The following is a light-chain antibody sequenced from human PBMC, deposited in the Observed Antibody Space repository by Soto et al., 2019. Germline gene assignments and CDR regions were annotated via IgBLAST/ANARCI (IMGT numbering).Light chain of an antibody. CDR3: CSYGGFNNFLV. CDR1: SSNIAAYNY. CDR2: DVA. Sequence: SALTQPRSLSVSPGQSVTISFTGSSSNIAAYNYVSWYLVFPGEAPRLVIFDVAKRAAGVPYRFSASKSDNTASLTISGLQPEDEGDYYCCSYGGFNNFLVLGSGTQLTVL. V-gene: IGLV2-11*01. J-gene: IGLJ1*01.